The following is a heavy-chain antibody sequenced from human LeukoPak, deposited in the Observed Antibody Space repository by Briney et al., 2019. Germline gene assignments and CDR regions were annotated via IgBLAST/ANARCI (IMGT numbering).Heavy chain of an antibody. CDR3: AKDIGCSGGSCYYYYYGMDV. CDR1: GFTFDDYA. J-gene: IGHJ6*02. V-gene: IGHV3-9*01. CDR2: ISWNSGSI. Sequence: PGRSLRLSCAASGFTFDDYAMHWVRQAPGKGLEWVSGISWNSGSIGYADSVKGRFTISRDNAKNSLYLQMNSLRAEDTALYYCAKDIGCSGGSCYYYYYGMDVWGQGTTVTVSS. D-gene: IGHD2-15*01.